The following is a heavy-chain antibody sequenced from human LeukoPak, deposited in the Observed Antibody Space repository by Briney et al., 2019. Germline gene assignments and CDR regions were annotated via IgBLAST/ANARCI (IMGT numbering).Heavy chain of an antibody. Sequence: GGSLRLSCAASGFTFSSYAMSWVRQAPGKGLEWVSAISGSGGSTYYADSVKGRFTISRDNSKNTLYLQMNSLRAEDTAVYYCARDYDFWSGYYTAYDYWGQGTLVTVSS. CDR2: ISGSGGST. V-gene: IGHV3-23*01. CDR1: GFTFSSYA. J-gene: IGHJ4*02. D-gene: IGHD3-3*01. CDR3: ARDYDFWSGYYTAYDY.